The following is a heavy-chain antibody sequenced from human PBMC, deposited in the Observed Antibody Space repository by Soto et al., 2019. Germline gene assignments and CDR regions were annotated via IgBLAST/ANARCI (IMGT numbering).Heavy chain of an antibody. Sequence: GGSLRLSCAASGFTFSSYSMNWVRQAPGKGLEWVSSISSSSSYIYYADSVKGRFTISRDNAKNSLYLQMNSLRAEDTAVYYCARDLITMVRGVHCGVWGKGTTVTVSS. V-gene: IGHV3-21*01. CDR1: GFTFSSYS. CDR2: ISSSSSYI. J-gene: IGHJ6*04. CDR3: ARDLITMVRGVHCGV. D-gene: IGHD3-10*01.